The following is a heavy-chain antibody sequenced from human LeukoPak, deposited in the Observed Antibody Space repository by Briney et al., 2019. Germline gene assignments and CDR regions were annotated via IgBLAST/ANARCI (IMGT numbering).Heavy chain of an antibody. CDR1: GFTFSSYW. CDR2: ISGSGGST. Sequence: GGSLRLSCAASGFTFSSYWMNWVRQAPGKGLEWVSAISGSGGSTYYADSVKGRFTISRDNSKNTLYLQMNSLRAEDTAVYYCAKDLGGERYCISTSCYTADYWGQGTLVTVSS. J-gene: IGHJ4*02. D-gene: IGHD2-2*02. V-gene: IGHV3-23*01. CDR3: AKDLGGERYCISTSCYTADY.